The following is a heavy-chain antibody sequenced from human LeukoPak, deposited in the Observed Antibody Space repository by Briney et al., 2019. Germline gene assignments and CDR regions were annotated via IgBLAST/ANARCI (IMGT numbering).Heavy chain of an antibody. V-gene: IGHV1-46*01. Sequence: ASVKVSCKASGYTFINYYIHWVRQAPGQGLKWMGIINPSGGSTSYAQKFQGRVTMTRDTSTSTVYMELSSLRSEDTAVYYCATEVVPAATYYYYGMDVWGQGTTVTVSS. CDR2: INPSGGST. J-gene: IGHJ6*02. CDR3: ATEVVPAATYYYYGMDV. D-gene: IGHD2-2*01. CDR1: GYTFINYY.